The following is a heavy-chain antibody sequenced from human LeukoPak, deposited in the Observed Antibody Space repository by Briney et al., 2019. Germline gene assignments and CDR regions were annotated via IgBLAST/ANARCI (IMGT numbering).Heavy chain of an antibody. D-gene: IGHD2-2*01. J-gene: IGHJ3*02. V-gene: IGHV3-21*04. CDR1: GLTFSSYS. CDR3: ARLYCSSTSCSDGAFDI. Sequence: GGSLRLSCAASGLTFSSYSMNWVRQAPGKGLEWVSSISSSSSYIYYADSVRGRFTISRDNAKNSLYLQMNSLRAEDTAVYYCARLYCSSTSCSDGAFDIWGQGTMVTVSS. CDR2: ISSSSSYI.